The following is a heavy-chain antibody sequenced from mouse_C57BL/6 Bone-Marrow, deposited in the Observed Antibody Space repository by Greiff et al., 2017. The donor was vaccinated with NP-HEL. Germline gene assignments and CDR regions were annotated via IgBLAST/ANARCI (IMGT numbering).Heavy chain of an antibody. CDR3: ARDRGGRQLYYFDY. CDR1: GFTFSSYA. CDR2: ISDGGSYT. D-gene: IGHD3-2*01. J-gene: IGHJ2*01. Sequence: DVMLVESGGGLVKPGGSLKLSCAASGFTFSSYAMSWVRQTPEKRLEWVATISDGGSYTYYPDNVKGRFTISRDNAKNNLYLQMSHLKSEDTAMYYCARDRGGRQLYYFDYWGQGTTLTVSS. V-gene: IGHV5-4*01.